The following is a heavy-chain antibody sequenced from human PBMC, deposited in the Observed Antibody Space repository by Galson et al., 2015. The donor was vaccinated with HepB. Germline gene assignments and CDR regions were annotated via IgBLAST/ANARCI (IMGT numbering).Heavy chain of an antibody. V-gene: IGHV3-21*01. J-gene: IGHJ4*02. Sequence: SLRLSCAASGFTFSSYSMNWVRQAPGKGLEWVSSISSSSSYIYYADSVKGRFTISRDNAKNSLYLQMNSLRAEDTAVYYCARDMLPLAARLYWGQGTLVTVSS. CDR3: ARDMLPLAARLY. CDR2: ISSSSSYI. CDR1: GFTFSSYS. D-gene: IGHD6-6*01.